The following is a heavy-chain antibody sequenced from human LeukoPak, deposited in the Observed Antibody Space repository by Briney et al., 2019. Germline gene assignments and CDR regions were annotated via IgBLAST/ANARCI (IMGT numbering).Heavy chain of an antibody. D-gene: IGHD4-23*01. CDR2: INPNSGGT. CDR1: GYTFTDYH. J-gene: IGHJ4*02. CDR3: AREMETGTVVTPGY. V-gene: IGHV1-2*02. Sequence: ATVKVSCKASGYTFTDYHMHWVRQAPGQGLEWMGWINPNSGGTNYAQKFQGRVTMTRDTSISTTTMELRSLRSDDTAVYYCAREMETGTVVTPGYWGQGTLVT.